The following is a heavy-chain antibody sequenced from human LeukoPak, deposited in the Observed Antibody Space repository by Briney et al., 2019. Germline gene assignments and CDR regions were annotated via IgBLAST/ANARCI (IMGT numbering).Heavy chain of an antibody. CDR1: GYTFTGYY. J-gene: IGHJ4*02. CDR2: INPNSGGT. Sequence: GASVKVSCKASGYTFTGYYMHWVRQAPGQGLEWMGWINPNSGGTNYAQKFQGRVTITADKSTSTAYMELSSLRSEDTAVYYCARDSRKNSGSYYTDYWGQGTLVTVSS. V-gene: IGHV1-2*02. D-gene: IGHD1-26*01. CDR3: ARDSRKNSGSYYTDY.